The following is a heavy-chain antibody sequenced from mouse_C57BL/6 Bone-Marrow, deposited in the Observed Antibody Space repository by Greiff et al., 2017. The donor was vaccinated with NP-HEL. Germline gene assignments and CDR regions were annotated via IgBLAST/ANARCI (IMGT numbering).Heavy chain of an antibody. V-gene: IGHV5-4*03. CDR1: GFTFSSYA. CDR2: ISDGGSYT. D-gene: IGHD1-1*01. CDR3: ARVTTVVAYYAMDY. J-gene: IGHJ4*01. Sequence: DVMLVESGGGLVKPGGSLKLSCAASGFTFSSYAMSWVRQTPEKRLEWVATISDGGSYTYYPDNVKGRFTISRDNAKNNLYLQMSHLKSEDTAMYYCARVTTVVAYYAMDYWGQGTSVTVSS.